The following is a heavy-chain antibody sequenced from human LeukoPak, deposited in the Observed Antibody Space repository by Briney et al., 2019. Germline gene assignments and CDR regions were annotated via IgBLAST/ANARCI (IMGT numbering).Heavy chain of an antibody. D-gene: IGHD4-17*01. Sequence: ASVKVSCKASGYTFTSYDINWVRQATGQGLEWMGWMNPNSGNTGYAQKFQGRVTMTRDTSISTAYMELSSLRSEDTAVYYCARGEVHDYGDYVDYYYYMDVWGKGTTVTVSS. CDR3: ARGEVHDYGDYVDYYYYMDV. CDR2: MNPNSGNT. CDR1: GYTFTSYD. V-gene: IGHV1-8*01. J-gene: IGHJ6*03.